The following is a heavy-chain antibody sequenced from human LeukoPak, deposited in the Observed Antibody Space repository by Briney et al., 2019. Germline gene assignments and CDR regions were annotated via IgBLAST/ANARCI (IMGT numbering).Heavy chain of an antibody. CDR1: GFTFSSYS. V-gene: IGHV3-48*01. J-gene: IGHJ4*02. Sequence: GGSLRLSCAASGFTFSSYSINWVRQVPGKGLEWVSYISSSSTTIYYADSVKGRFTISRDNAKNSLYLQMNSLRVEDTAVYYCARSDFWSGYHRGYFDYWGQGTLVTVSS. CDR3: ARSDFWSGYHRGYFDY. D-gene: IGHD3-3*01. CDR2: ISSSSTTI.